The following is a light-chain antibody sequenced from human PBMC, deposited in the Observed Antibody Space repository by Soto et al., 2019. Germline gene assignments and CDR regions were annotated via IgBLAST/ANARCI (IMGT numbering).Light chain of an antibody. V-gene: IGKV4-1*01. Sequence: DIVMTQSPDSLAVSLGERATINCKSSQSVLYSSNNKNYLAWYQQKPGQPPKLLIYWASTRESGVPDRFSGSGSGTDFTLTISSLQAEDVAVYYFQQYYSPPWTFGHGTKVEIK. CDR2: WAS. CDR3: QQYYSPPWT. CDR1: QSVLYSSNNKNY. J-gene: IGKJ1*01.